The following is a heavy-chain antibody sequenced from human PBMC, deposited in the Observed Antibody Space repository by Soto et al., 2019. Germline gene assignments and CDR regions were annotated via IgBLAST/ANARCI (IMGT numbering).Heavy chain of an antibody. CDR2: ISAYNGNT. CDR3: AREDSGWYSGAFAI. J-gene: IGHJ3*02. V-gene: IGHV1-18*01. D-gene: IGHD6-19*01. CDR1: GYTFTSYG. Sequence: ASVKVSCKASGYTFTSYGISWVRQAPGQGLEWMGWISAYNGNTNYAQKLQGRVTMTTDTSTSTAYMELRSLRSDDTAVYYCAREDSGWYSGAFAIWGQGTMVTVSS.